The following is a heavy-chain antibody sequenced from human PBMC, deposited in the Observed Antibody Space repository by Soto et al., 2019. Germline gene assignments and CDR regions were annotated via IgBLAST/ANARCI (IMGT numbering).Heavy chain of an antibody. CDR3: ARENYGDYVQNDYYFDY. D-gene: IGHD4-17*01. CDR1: GGSISSGDYY. CDR2: IYYSGST. V-gene: IGHV4-30-4*01. Sequence: SETLSLTCTVSGGSISSGDYYWSWIRQPPGKGLEWIGYIYYSGSTYYNPSLKSRVTISVDTSKNQFSLKLSSVTAADTAVYYCARENYGDYVQNDYYFDYWGQGTLVTVSS. J-gene: IGHJ4*02.